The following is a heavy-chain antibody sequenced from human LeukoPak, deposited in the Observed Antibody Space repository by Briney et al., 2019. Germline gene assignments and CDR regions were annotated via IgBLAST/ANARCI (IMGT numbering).Heavy chain of an antibody. Sequence: GGSLRLSCAASGFTFSSYSVNWVRQAPGKGLEWVSSISSSSSYIYYADSVKGRFTISRDNAKNSLYLQMNSLRAEDTAVYYCARGGDGYSDYYYYYMDVWGKGTTVTVSS. CDR1: GFTFSSYS. CDR3: ARGGDGYSDYYYYYMDV. V-gene: IGHV3-21*01. D-gene: IGHD5-24*01. CDR2: ISSSSSYI. J-gene: IGHJ6*03.